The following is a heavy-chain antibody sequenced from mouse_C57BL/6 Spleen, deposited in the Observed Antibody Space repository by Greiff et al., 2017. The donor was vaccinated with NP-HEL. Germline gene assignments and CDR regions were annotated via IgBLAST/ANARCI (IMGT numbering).Heavy chain of an antibody. CDR1: GYTFTSYW. D-gene: IGHD4-1*01. J-gene: IGHJ2*01. CDR2: IDPSDSYT. V-gene: IGHV1-50*01. CDR3: ASIRGGTGDFDY. Sequence: VQLQQPGAELVKPGASVKLSCKASGYTFTSYWMQWVKQRPGQGLVWIGEIDPSDSYTNYNQKFKGKATLTVETYSRAAYMQLSSQTSEGSAVYYCASIRGGTGDFDYWDKGTTLTVYS.